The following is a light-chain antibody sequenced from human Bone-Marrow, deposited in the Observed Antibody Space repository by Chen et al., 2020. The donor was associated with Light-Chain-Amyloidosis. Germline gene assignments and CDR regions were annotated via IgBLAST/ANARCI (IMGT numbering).Light chain of an antibody. Sequence: QTVVTQEPSFSVSPGGTVTLTCGLSSGSVSSSYYPSWYQQTPGQAPRPLIYSTNSRSSGVPARFSGSILGNKASLTITGAQADDESDYYCVLYMGSGISVFGGGTKLTVL. CDR2: STN. CDR3: VLYMGSGISV. CDR1: SGSVSSSYY. V-gene: IGLV8-61*01. J-gene: IGLJ3*02.